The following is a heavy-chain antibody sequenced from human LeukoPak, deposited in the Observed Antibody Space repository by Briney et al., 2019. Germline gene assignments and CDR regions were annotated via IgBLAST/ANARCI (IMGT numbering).Heavy chain of an antibody. J-gene: IGHJ5*02. CDR1: GGSISSGDYY. CDR3: ASLYDLWSGYSNWFDP. D-gene: IGHD3-3*01. V-gene: IGHV4-30-4*01. Sequence: SETLSLTCTVSGGSISSGDYYWSWIRQPPGKGLEWIAYIYYSGSTYYNPSLKSRVTISVDTSKNQFSLKLSSVTAADTAVYYCASLYDLWSGYSNWFDPWGQGTLVTVSS. CDR2: IYYSGST.